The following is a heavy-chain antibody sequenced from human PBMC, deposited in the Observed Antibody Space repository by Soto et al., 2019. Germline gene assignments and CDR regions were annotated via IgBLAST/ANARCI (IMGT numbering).Heavy chain of an antibody. CDR3: VRGYCSGDSCYFNY. J-gene: IGHJ4*02. CDR2: IYNTGNT. D-gene: IGHD2-15*01. V-gene: IGHV4-59*01. CDR1: GVSISSYY. Sequence: ETLSLTCPVSGVSISSYYWSGIRQPPGKGLEWIGYIYNTGNTKYNPSLRSRVTISVDTSKNQFSLKVSSVTATDTAVYYCVRGYCSGDSCYFNYWGQGTMVT.